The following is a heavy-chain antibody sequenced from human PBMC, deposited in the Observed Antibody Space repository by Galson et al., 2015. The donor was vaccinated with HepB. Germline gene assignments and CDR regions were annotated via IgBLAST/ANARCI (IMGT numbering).Heavy chain of an antibody. CDR1: GFSLSTSGMC. CDR3: ARIRRNCSSTSCQSPGSYYYYYYMDV. Sequence: PALVKPTQTLTLTCTFSGFSLSTSGMCVSWIRQPPGKALEWLALIDWDDDKYYSTSLKTRLTISKDTSKNQVVLTMTNMDPVDTATYYCARIRRNCSSTSCQSPGSYYYYYYMDVWGKGTTVTVSS. J-gene: IGHJ6*03. V-gene: IGHV2-70*01. CDR2: IDWDDDK. D-gene: IGHD2-2*01.